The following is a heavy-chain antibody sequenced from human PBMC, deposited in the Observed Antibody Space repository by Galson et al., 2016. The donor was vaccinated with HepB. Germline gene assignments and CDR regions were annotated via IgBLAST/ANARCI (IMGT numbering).Heavy chain of an antibody. CDR3: ARGPNDYGYS. D-gene: IGHD4-17*01. J-gene: IGHJ4*02. Sequence: SLRLSCAVSGFTFSSYWMYWVRQAPGKGLVWVSRINNDGSSTDYVDSVTGRFTISRDNSKSTLYLQMNSLRVDDTAIYYCARGPNDYGYSWGRGTLVTVSS. CDR2: INNDGSST. V-gene: IGHV3-74*01. CDR1: GFTFSSYW.